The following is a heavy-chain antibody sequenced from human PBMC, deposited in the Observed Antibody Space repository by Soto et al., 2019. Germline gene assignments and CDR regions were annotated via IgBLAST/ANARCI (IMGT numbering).Heavy chain of an antibody. Sequence: EVQVLESGGGLVQPGGSLRLSCEATGFTFSDFAMSWVRQAPGKGLEWVSRIYGGGNGPHYADSVKGRVTISRDNSKNSLYLQMISLRAEDTAVYYCAKMEGMDPWAYSFDYWGQGTLVTVSS. D-gene: IGHD2-2*03. V-gene: IGHV3-23*01. J-gene: IGHJ4*02. CDR1: GFTFSDFA. CDR3: AKMEGMDPWAYSFDY. CDR2: IYGGGNGP.